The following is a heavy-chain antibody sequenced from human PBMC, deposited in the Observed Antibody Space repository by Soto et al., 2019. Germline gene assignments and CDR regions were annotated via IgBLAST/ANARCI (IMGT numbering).Heavy chain of an antibody. CDR2: IRCSGGGT. Sequence: EVQLLESGGGLVQPGGSLRLSCSASGFKFSTYAMRWVRQAPGKGLEWVSAIRCSGGGTSYADSVKGRFNISRDNAKNKLWMRRSSLGVEYTALYYGAKDYVVMFGGPIGSWGQGTLVSVSS. CDR3: AKDYVVMFGGPIGS. V-gene: IGHV3-23*01. J-gene: IGHJ5*02. CDR1: GFKFSTYA. D-gene: IGHD3-16*01.